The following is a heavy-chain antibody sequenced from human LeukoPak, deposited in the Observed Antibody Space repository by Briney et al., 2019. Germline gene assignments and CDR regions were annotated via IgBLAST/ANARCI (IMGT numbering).Heavy chain of an antibody. CDR2: INHSGST. J-gene: IGHJ4*02. V-gene: IGHV4-34*01. Sequence: PSETLSLTCAVYGGSFSGYYWSWIRQPPGKGLEWVGEINHSGSTNYNPSLKSRVTISVDTSKNQFSLKLSSVTAADTAVYYCARDISSTVTTLWGQGTLVTVSS. CDR1: GGSFSGYY. D-gene: IGHD4-17*01. CDR3: ARDISSTVTTL.